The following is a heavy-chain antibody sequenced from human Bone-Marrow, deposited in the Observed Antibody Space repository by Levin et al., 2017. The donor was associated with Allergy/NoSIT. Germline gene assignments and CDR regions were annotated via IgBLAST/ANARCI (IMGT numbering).Heavy chain of an antibody. CDR2: IIPIFGTA. Sequence: ASVKVSCKASGGTFSSYAISWVRQAPGQGLEWMGGIIPIFGTANYAQKFQGRVTITADESTSTAYMELSSLRSEDTAVYYCARASVTMIVPQGWFDPWGQGTLVTVSS. J-gene: IGHJ5*02. D-gene: IGHD3-22*01. CDR3: ARASVTMIVPQGWFDP. V-gene: IGHV1-69*13. CDR1: GGTFSSYA.